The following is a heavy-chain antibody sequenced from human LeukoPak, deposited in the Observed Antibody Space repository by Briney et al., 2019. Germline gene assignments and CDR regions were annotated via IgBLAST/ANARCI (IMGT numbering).Heavy chain of an antibody. CDR3: ARSGIDCSGGSCYSWFDP. CDR1: GGTFSSYA. J-gene: IGHJ5*02. Sequence: VKVSCKASGGTFSSYAISWVRQAPGQGLEWMGGIIPIFGTANYAQKFQGRVTITADKSTSTAYMELSSLRSEDTAVYYCARSGIDCSGGSCYSWFDPWGQGTLVTVSS. V-gene: IGHV1-69*06. D-gene: IGHD2-15*01. CDR2: IIPIFGTA.